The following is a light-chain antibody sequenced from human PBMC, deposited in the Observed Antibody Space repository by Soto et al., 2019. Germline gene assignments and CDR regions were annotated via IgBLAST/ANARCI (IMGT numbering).Light chain of an antibody. V-gene: IGKV1-17*03. CDR1: QDISRF. CDR3: LQHNRYPYT. J-gene: IGKJ2*01. CDR2: DTS. Sequence: DVQMTQSPSSMSASVGDRVTITCRASQDISRFVAWFQQKPGKAPERLIYDTSTLQVGVPSRFSGGGSGTELTLAISGLQPEDFATYYCLQHNRYPYTFGQGTKLEIK.